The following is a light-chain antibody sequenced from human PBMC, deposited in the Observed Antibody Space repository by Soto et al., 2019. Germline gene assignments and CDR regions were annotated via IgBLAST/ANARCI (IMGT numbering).Light chain of an antibody. J-gene: IGLJ2*01. CDR3: ATWDNSLSAGV. CDR1: SSNIGNNY. V-gene: IGLV1-51*01. CDR2: DNN. Sequence: QSVLTQPPSVSAAPGQKVTISCSGSSSNIGNNYVSWYQQLPGTAPKLLISDNNKRPSGIPDRFSGSQSGTSATLGITGLQTGDEADYYCATWDNSLSAGVFGGGTKVTVL.